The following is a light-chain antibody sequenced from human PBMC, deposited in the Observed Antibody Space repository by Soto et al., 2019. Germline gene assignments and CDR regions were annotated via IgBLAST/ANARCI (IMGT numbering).Light chain of an antibody. Sequence: DIQMTQSPSTLSASVGDRVTITCRASQSISTWLAWYQQRSGKAPQLLIYDASGLESGVPSRFSGSGSGTEFTLTISRPQPDDLATYFCLQYHSYSRPFGPGTRVEI. CDR1: QSISTW. J-gene: IGKJ1*01. V-gene: IGKV1-5*01. CDR2: DAS. CDR3: LQYHSYSRP.